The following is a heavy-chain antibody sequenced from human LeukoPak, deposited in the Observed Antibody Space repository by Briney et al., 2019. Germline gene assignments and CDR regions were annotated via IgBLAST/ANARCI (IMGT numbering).Heavy chain of an antibody. CDR2: IYYSGST. D-gene: IGHD3-10*01. Sequence: PSETLSLTCTVSGGSISSYYWSWIRQPPGKGLEWIGYIYYSGSTNYNPSLKSRVTISVDTSKNQFSLKLSSVTAADTAVYYCARGGDGSGSYHDSYYMDVWGKGTTVTISS. J-gene: IGHJ6*03. CDR3: ARGGDGSGSYHDSYYMDV. CDR1: GGSISSYY. V-gene: IGHV4-59*01.